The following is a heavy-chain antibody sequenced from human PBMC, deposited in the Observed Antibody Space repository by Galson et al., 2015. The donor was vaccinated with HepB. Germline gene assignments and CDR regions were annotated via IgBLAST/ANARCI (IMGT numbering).Heavy chain of an antibody. CDR3: ARALPSGIRGGRVFDH. Sequence: SLRLSCAASGFNFSLYSMNWVRQAPGKGLEWVSSISSSGSYIYYGDSAKGRCTVSRDSAKTSVYLQMNSLRGDDTAVCYCARALPSGIRGGRVFDHWGQGTLVTVSS. V-gene: IGHV3-21*01. D-gene: IGHD3-10*01. CDR1: GFNFSLYS. J-gene: IGHJ4*02. CDR2: ISSSGSYI.